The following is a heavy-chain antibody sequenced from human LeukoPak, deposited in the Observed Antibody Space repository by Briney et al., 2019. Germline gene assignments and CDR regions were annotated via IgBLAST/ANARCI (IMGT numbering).Heavy chain of an antibody. J-gene: IGHJ4*02. CDR2: INHSGST. CDR1: GGSFSGYY. Sequence: PSETLSLTCAVYGGSFSGYYWSWICQPQGKGLEWIGEINHSGSTNYNPTLKSRVTISVDTSKNQFSLKLSSVTAADTAVYYCARGKRIVGATTRDYWGQGTLVTVSS. CDR3: ARGKRIVGATTRDY. V-gene: IGHV4-34*01. D-gene: IGHD1-26*01.